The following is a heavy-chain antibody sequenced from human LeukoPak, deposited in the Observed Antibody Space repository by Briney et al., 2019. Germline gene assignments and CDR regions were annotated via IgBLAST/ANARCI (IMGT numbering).Heavy chain of an antibody. J-gene: IGHJ6*02. CDR3: ARVYGSGIVATADYYYGMDV. V-gene: IGHV3-11*04. CDR2: ISSSGSTI. D-gene: IGHD5-12*01. CDR1: GFTFSDYY. Sequence: PGGSLRLSCAASGFTFSDYYMSWIRQAPGKGLEWVSYISSSGSTIYYADSVKGRFTISRDNAKNSLYLQMNSLRAEDTTVYYCARVYGSGIVATADYYYGMDVWGQGTTVTVSS.